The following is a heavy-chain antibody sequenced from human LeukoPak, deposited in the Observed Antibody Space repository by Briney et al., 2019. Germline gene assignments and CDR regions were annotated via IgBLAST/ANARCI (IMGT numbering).Heavy chain of an antibody. CDR1: GGSISSYY. CDR3: ARAPPYNGYYFDY. D-gene: IGHD1-14*01. J-gene: IGHJ4*02. V-gene: IGHV4-59*01. Sequence: SETLSLTCTVSGGSISSYYWSWIRQPPGKGLEWIGYIYYSGSTNYNPSLKSRVTISVDTSKNQVSLKLSSVTAADTAVYYCARAPPYNGYYFDYWGQGTLVTVSS. CDR2: IYYSGST.